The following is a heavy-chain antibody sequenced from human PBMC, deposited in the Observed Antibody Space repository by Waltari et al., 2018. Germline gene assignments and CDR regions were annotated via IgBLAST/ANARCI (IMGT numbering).Heavy chain of an antibody. CDR1: DASISSANW. Sequence: QVQLQESGPGLVTPSGTLSLTCHVSDASISSANWWSWIRQTPGKGLEWIGEIFPSGSTNYHPSLEGRVTISQDNSKNQFSLKLTSMTAADTAVYFCAGGSSMQQLIRYWGQGTLVTVSS. J-gene: IGHJ4*02. V-gene: IGHV4-4*02. D-gene: IGHD6-13*01. CDR2: IFPSGST. CDR3: AGGSSMQQLIRY.